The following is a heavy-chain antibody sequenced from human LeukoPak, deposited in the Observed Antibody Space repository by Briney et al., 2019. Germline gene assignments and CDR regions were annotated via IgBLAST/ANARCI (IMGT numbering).Heavy chain of an antibody. Sequence: GGSLRLSCAASGFTFSSYEMNWVRQAPGKGLEWVSYISSSGSTIYYADSVKGRFTISRDNAKNSLYLQMNSLRAEDTAVYYCAREYSGYDPTFDYWGQGTLDTVSS. CDR1: GFTFSSYE. CDR3: AREYSGYDPTFDY. V-gene: IGHV3-48*03. J-gene: IGHJ4*02. D-gene: IGHD5-12*01. CDR2: ISSSGSTI.